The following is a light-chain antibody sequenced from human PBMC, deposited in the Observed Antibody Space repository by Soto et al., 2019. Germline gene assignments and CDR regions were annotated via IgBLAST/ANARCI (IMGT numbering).Light chain of an antibody. Sequence: EIVLTQSPGTLSLCPGERATLSCRASQSVSSSHLAWYQQKRGQAPRLLIYGASSRATGIPARFSGSGSGTDFTLTLSRLEPEDFAVYFCQHYGSAPYTFGQGTNLEIK. J-gene: IGKJ2*01. CDR2: GAS. CDR1: QSVSSSH. CDR3: QHYGSAPYT. V-gene: IGKV3-20*01.